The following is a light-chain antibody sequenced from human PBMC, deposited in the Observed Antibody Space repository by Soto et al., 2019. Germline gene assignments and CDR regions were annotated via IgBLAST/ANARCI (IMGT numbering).Light chain of an antibody. CDR3: AAWDDSLNGHVV. V-gene: IGLV1-44*01. J-gene: IGLJ2*01. CDR1: SSHIGSNT. Sequence: QSVLTHPPSASGAPGQRVTISCSGSSSHIGSNTVNWYQQFPGTAPKLVIYSNNQRPSGVPDRFSGSKSGTSASLVISGLQSDDEADYFCAAWDDSLNGHVVFGGGTKLTVL. CDR2: SNN.